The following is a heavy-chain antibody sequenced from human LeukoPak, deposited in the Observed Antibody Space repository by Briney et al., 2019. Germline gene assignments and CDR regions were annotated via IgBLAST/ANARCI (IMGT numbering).Heavy chain of an antibody. CDR3: ARVRYYGSGSYYSEFRAYFDY. J-gene: IGHJ4*02. CDR2: IYSDFRT. V-gene: IGHV3-53*01. Sequence: GGSLRLSCAASGFHVITYYMNWFRQAPGKGLGWASVIYSDFRTYYADSVKGRFIISKDTSKNTLYLQMNNLRADDTAVYYCARVRYYGSGSYYSEFRAYFDYWGQGTLVTVSS. CDR1: GFHVITYY. D-gene: IGHD3-10*01.